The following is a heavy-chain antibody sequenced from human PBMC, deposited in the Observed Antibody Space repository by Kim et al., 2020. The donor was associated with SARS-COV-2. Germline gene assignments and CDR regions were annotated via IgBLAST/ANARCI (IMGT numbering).Heavy chain of an antibody. J-gene: IGHJ4*02. V-gene: IGHV3-21*01. D-gene: IGHD4-17*01. CDR3: ARAPPGYGDYYFDY. CDR2: ISSSSSYI. CDR1: GFTFSSYS. Sequence: GGSLRLSCAASGFTFSSYSMNWVRQAPGKGLEWVSSISSSSSYIYYADSVKGRFTISRDNAKNSLYLQMNSLRAEDTAVYYCARAPPGYGDYYFDYWGQGTLVTVSS.